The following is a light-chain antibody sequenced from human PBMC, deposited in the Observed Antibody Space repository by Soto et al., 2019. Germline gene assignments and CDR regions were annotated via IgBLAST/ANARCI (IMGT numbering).Light chain of an antibody. CDR3: QQYGSSPPWT. V-gene: IGKV3-20*01. Sequence: EIVLTQSPVTISLYTVAIAKLSGSSSQSVSSSYLAWYQQKPGQAPRLLIYGASSRATCIPDRFSGSGSGTDFTLTIRRLEPEDFAVYYCQQYGSSPPWTCGKGTKGAIK. CDR1: QSVSSSY. CDR2: GAS. J-gene: IGKJ1*01.